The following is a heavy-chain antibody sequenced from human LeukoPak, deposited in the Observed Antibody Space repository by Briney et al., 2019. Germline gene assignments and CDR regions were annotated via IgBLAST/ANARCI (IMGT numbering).Heavy chain of an antibody. CDR1: GCTFTSYA. D-gene: IGHD6-6*01. V-gene: IGHV1-3*01. J-gene: IGHJ4*02. Sequence: GASVKVSCKASGCTFTSYAMHWVRQAPGQRLEWMGWINAGNGNTKYSQKFQGRVTITRDTSASTAYMELSSLRSEDTAVYYCARDSVAAYPFDYWGQGTLVTVSS. CDR3: ARDSVAAYPFDY. CDR2: INAGNGNT.